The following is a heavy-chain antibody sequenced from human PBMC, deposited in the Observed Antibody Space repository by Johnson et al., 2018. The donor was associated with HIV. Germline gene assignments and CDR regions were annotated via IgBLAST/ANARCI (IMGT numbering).Heavy chain of an antibody. CDR3: AREGIWYCSGGSCYGAFDI. D-gene: IGHD2-15*01. Sequence: QVQLVESGGGVVQPGRSLRLSCAASGFTFSSYAMHWVRQAPGKGLEWVAVISYDGSNKYYADSVKGRFTISRDNSKNTLYLQMNSLRPEDTAVYYCAREGIWYCSGGSCYGAFDIWGQGTMVTVSS. CDR1: GFTFSSYA. V-gene: IGHV3-30-3*01. J-gene: IGHJ3*02. CDR2: ISYDGSNK.